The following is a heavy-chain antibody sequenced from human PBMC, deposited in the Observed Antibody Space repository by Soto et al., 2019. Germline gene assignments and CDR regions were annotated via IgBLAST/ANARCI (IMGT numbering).Heavy chain of an antibody. D-gene: IGHD5-12*01. CDR3: ATAQSRYTAYDAGDY. CDR2: INPNSGGT. V-gene: IGHV1-2*02. CDR1: GYTFTDYY. Sequence: WASVKVSCKASGYTFTDYYIHWVRQAPGQGLQWMGWINPNSGGTNYAQKFQGRVTVTRDTSISTAYMELRRLTSDDTAVYYCATAQSRYTAYDAGDYWGQRTLVTVSS. J-gene: IGHJ4*02.